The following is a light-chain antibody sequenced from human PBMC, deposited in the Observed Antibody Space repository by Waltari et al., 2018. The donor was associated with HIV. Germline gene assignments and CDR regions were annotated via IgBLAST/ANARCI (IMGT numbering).Light chain of an antibody. Sequence: ELVMTQSPATLSVSPGARATLSCRASQSVSKNLAWYQQKPGQAPRLLIYGASTRATGIPARFSGSGSWTEFTLTISTLHSEDSAVYYCQQYDNWPPWTFGQGTKVEIK. J-gene: IGKJ1*01. CDR1: QSVSKN. CDR3: QQYDNWPPWT. V-gene: IGKV3-15*01. CDR2: GAS.